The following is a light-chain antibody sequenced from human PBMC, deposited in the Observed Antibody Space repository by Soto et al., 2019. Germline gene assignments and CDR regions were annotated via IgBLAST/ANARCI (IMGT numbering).Light chain of an antibody. CDR1: QSVSSNY. V-gene: IGKV3-20*01. CDR3: QQYGSSPFT. J-gene: IGKJ4*01. CDR2: GAS. Sequence: EIVLTQSPGTLSLSPGERATLSCRASQSVSSNYLAWYQQKPGQAPRLLIYGASSRATGIPDRFGGSGSGTDFTLTISRLEPEDFAVYYCQQYGSSPFTFGGGTKLEIK.